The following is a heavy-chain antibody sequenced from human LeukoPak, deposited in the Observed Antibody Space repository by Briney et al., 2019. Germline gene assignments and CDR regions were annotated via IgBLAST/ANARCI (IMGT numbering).Heavy chain of an antibody. CDR3: AGAAAELYYYYYYYMDV. CDR2: FYYSGST. D-gene: IGHD6-13*01. V-gene: IGHV4-59*11. CDR1: GGSISSHY. Sequence: SETLSLTCTVSGGSISSHYWSWIRQPPGKGLEWIGYFYYSGSTNYNPSLKSRVTISVDTSKNQFSLKLSSVTAADTAVYYCAGAAAELYYYYYYYMDVWGKGTTVTVSS. J-gene: IGHJ6*03.